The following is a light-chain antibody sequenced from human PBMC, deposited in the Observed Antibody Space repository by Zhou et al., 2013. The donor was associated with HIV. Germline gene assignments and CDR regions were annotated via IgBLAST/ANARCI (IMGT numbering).Light chain of an antibody. J-gene: IGLJ1*01. CDR3: TSYTSSSTLYV. CDR1: SSDVGGYNY. Sequence: QSALTQPASVSGSPGQSITISCTGTSSDVGGYNYVSWYQQHPGKAPKLIIYEVSKRPSGVSNRFSGSKSGNTASLTISGLQAEDEADYYCTSYTSSSTLYVFGTGTKVT. CDR2: EVS. V-gene: IGLV2-14*01.